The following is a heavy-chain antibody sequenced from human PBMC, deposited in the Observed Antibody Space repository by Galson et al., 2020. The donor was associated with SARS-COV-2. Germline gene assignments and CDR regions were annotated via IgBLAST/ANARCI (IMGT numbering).Heavy chain of an antibody. CDR2: NSSSSRYK. CDR3: ARDMHCPSGVCRFYGLDV. D-gene: IGHD2-8*01. CDR1: GFTISDYY. Sequence: GGSLRLSCAASGFTISDYYMSWVRQAPGQGLEWDSSNSSSSRYKNYADSVKGRLTVSRDNAKRSLFLQVNSLRVEDTAVYYCARDMHCPSGVCRFYGLDVWGQGTTVTVSS. V-gene: IGHV3-11*06. J-gene: IGHJ6*02.